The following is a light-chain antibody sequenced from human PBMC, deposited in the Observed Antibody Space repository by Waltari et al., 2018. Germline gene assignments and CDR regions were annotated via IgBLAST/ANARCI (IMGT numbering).Light chain of an antibody. CDR2: DVS. V-gene: IGLV2-14*03. J-gene: IGLJ2*01. CDR1: YNDIGGYNS. CDR3: GAYTSDSTLI. Sequence: QSVLTQPASVSGSPGQSIIISCTGTYNDIGGYNSVSWFQQYPGKAPKLLLYDVSIRPSGVSNRLSGAKSGSTASLTVSGLQADDEADYYCGAYTSDSTLIFGGGTKLTVL.